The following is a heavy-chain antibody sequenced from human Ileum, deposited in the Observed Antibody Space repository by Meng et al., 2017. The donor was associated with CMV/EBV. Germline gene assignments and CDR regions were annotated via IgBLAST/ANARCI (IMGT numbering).Heavy chain of an antibody. Sequence: LTCTVAGDSVTTRGHFWSWIRQSPGKGLEWIGYISYNATTQYNPSFRSRVSILVDASNSQFSLKLTSVTVADTAIYFCARGYSDFDYWGQGTLVTVSS. CDR3: ARGYSDFDY. J-gene: IGHJ4*02. V-gene: IGHV4-61*08. CDR2: ISYNATT. D-gene: IGHD5-18*01. CDR1: GDSVTTRGHF.